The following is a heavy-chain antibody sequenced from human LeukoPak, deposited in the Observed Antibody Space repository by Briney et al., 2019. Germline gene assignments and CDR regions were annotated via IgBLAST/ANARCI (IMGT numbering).Heavy chain of an antibody. J-gene: IGHJ4*02. D-gene: IGHD6-6*01. CDR1: GYSVTNYW. CDR3: ARHSSSNIGARPFDY. Sequence: GESLKISCKGSGYSVTNYWIGWVRQMPGKGLEWMGIIYPGDSDTRYSPSFQGQVTISADKSISTAYLQWSSLKASDTAMYYCARHSSSNIGARPFDYWGQGTLVTVSS. V-gene: IGHV5-51*01. CDR2: IYPGDSDT.